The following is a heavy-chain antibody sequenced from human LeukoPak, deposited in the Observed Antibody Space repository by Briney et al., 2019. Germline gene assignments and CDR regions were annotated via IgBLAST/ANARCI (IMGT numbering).Heavy chain of an antibody. Sequence: PGGSLRLSCAASGLTFKNYWMTWVRQAPGKGLEWVANIKEDGSEMYYVDSVEGRFTISRDNAKNSVYLQMNSLRAEDTAVYYCARDPTLTSRGFIYLWGHGTLVTVSS. CDR1: GLTFKNYW. CDR2: IKEDGSEM. J-gene: IGHJ4*01. CDR3: ARDPTLTSRGFIYL. V-gene: IGHV3-7*01. D-gene: IGHD4-17*01.